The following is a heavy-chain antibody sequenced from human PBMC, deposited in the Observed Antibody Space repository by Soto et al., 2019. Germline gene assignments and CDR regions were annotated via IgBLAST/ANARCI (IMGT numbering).Heavy chain of an antibody. J-gene: IGHJ4*02. Sequence: GASVKVSCKASGYTFTSYYMHWVRQAPGQGLEWMGIINPSGGSTSYAQKFQGRVTMTRDTSTSTVYMELSSLRSEDTAVYYCARDLRVSYSSSWYYDYWGQGTLVTVSS. CDR2: INPSGGST. D-gene: IGHD6-13*01. V-gene: IGHV1-46*01. CDR3: ARDLRVSYSSSWYYDY. CDR1: GYTFTSYY.